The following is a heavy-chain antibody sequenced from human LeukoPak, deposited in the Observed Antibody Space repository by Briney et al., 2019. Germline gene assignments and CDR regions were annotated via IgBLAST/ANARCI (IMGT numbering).Heavy chain of an antibody. CDR3: ARGCSGGSCYYT. Sequence: GGSLRLSCAASGFTFDDYGMSWVRQAPGKGLEYVSAISSNGGSTYYANSVKGRFTISRDNSKNTLYLQMGSLRAEDMAVYYCARGCSGGSCYYTWGQGTLVTVSS. CDR2: ISSNGGST. V-gene: IGHV3-64*01. J-gene: IGHJ5*02. CDR1: GFTFDDYG. D-gene: IGHD2-15*01.